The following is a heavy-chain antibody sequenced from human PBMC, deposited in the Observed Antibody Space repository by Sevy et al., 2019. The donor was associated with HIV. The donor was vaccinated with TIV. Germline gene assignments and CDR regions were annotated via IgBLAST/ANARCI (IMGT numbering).Heavy chain of an antibody. CDR1: GYSFTAHW. J-gene: IGHJ3*01. CDR2: LLPGNSDV. V-gene: IGHV5-51*01. D-gene: IGHD2-15*01. CDR3: ARGGHISLDAFDV. Sequence: GESLKISCQASGYSFTAHWIGWVRQMPGKGLEWMGILLPGNSDVRSFQGQVTGSVDRSTNTAYLQWGSLTASDSAIYYCARGGHISLDAFDVWGLGTMVTVSS.